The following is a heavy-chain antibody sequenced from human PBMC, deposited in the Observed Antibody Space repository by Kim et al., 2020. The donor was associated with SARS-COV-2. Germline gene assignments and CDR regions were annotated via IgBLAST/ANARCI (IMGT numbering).Heavy chain of an antibody. V-gene: IGHV4-31*03. CDR3: ARDRIYGYFDY. CDR1: GGSIGNGGYY. Sequence: SETLSLTCTVSGGSIGNGGYYWSWIRQHPGKGLEWIGYIYYSGNTYYNPSLKSRVTISVDTSKNQFSLKLSSVTAADTAVYYCARDRIYGYFDYWGQGTLVTVSS. CDR2: IYYSGNT. J-gene: IGHJ4*02. D-gene: IGHD3-10*01.